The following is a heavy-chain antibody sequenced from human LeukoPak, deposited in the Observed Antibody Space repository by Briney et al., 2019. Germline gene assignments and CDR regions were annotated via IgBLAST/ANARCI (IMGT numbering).Heavy chain of an antibody. CDR1: GYTFTDYY. CDR3: ARDPKDGYNANYYYYMDV. CDR2: INPNSGGT. V-gene: IGHV1-2*02. Sequence: ASVKVSCKASGYTFTDYYMHWVRQAPGQGLEWMGWINPNSGGTNYAQKFQGRVTMTRDTSISTAYMELSRLRSDDTAVYYCARDPKDGYNANYYYYMDVWGKGTTVTVSS. D-gene: IGHD5-24*01. J-gene: IGHJ6*03.